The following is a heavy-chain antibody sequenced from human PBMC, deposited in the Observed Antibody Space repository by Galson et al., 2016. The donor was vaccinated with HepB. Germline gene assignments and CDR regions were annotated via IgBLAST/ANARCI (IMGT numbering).Heavy chain of an antibody. V-gene: IGHV3-33*01. D-gene: IGHD4-17*01. Sequence: SLRLSCAASGFTFRSYGMHWVRHAPGKGLEWVAVIWYDGSNKYYADSVKGRFTIPRDNSKNTLYLQMNSLRAEETAVYYCARDGSLGPTVTTGGHGMDVWGQGTTVPVSS. J-gene: IGHJ6*02. CDR3: ARDGSLGPTVTTGGHGMDV. CDR1: GFTFRSYG. CDR2: IWYDGSNK.